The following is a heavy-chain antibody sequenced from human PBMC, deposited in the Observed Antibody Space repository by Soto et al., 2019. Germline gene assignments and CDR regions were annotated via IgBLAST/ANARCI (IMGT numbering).Heavy chain of an antibody. CDR3: ARVYYYDNSIDRYFDY. CDR2: INPNSGGT. D-gene: IGHD3-22*01. J-gene: IGHJ4*02. CDR1: GDSFTGYY. Sequence: ASVKVSCEACGDSFTGYYMHWVRQAPGQGLEWMGWINPNSGGTNYAQKFQGWVTMTRDTSISTAYMELSSLGAEDTAVYYCARVYYYDNSIDRYFDYWGQGTLVTVSS. V-gene: IGHV1-2*04.